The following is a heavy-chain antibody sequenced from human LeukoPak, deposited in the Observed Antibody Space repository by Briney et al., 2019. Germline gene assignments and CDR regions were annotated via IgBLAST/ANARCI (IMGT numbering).Heavy chain of an antibody. V-gene: IGHV3-49*03. CDR3: TRDGDIVVVPADY. J-gene: IGHJ4*02. D-gene: IGHD2-2*01. CDR2: IRSKAYGGTT. Sequence: GGSLRLSCTASGFTFGDYAMSWFRQAPGKGLEWVGFIRSKAYGGTTEYAASVKGRFTISRDDSKSIAYLQMNSLKTEDTAVYYCTRDGDIVVVPADYWGQGTLVTVSS. CDR1: GFTFGDYA.